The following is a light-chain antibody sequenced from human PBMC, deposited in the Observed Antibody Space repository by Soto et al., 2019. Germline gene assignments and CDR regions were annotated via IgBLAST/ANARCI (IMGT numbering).Light chain of an antibody. CDR2: GAS. J-gene: IGKJ1*01. CDR1: QSVNSN. V-gene: IGKV3-15*01. Sequence: EIVMTQSPATLSVSPGERATLSCRASQSVNSNLAWYQQKPGQAPRLLIYGASPRAPGIPARFSGSGSGTEFTLTISSLQSEDFAVYYCQHYNDWPRTFGQGTKVEIK. CDR3: QHYNDWPRT.